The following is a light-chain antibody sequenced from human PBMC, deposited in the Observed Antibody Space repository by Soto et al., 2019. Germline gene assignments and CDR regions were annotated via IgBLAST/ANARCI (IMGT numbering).Light chain of an antibody. V-gene: IGKV1-39*01. CDR3: QQSFSTPRT. CDR2: SAS. CDR1: QSINNY. J-gene: IGKJ1*01. Sequence: DIQMTQSPASLSVSVGDRVTITCRASQSINNYLNWYLQRPGQAPKLLIRSASTLQRGVPSRFSGSGSRTEFTLTIADLQPDDFGTYYCQQSFSTPRTFGQGTKWIS.